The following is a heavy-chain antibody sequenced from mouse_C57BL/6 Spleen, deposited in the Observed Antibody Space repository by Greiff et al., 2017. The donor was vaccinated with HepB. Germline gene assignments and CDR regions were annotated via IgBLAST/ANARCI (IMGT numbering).Heavy chain of an antibody. CDR1: GFTFSSYT. Sequence: EVKVEESGGGLVKPGGSLKLSCAASGFTFSSYTMSWVRQTPEKRLEWVATISGGGGNTYYPDSVKGRFTISRDNAKNTLYLQMSSLRSEDTALYYCARPGLLHYAMDYGGQGTSVTVSS. J-gene: IGHJ4*01. CDR3: ARPGLLHYAMDY. D-gene: IGHD2-3*01. CDR2: ISGGGGNT. V-gene: IGHV5-9*01.